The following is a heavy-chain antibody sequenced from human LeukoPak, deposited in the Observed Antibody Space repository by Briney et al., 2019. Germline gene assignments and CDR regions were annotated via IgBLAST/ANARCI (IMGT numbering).Heavy chain of an antibody. CDR1: GFTFSSYS. CDR3: ATSIAVADDFDY. CDR2: ISSSSSYI. V-gene: IGHV3-21*01. Sequence: PGGSLRLSCAAPGFTFSSYSMNWVRQAPGKGLEWVSSISSSSSYIYYADSVKGRFTISRDNAKNSLYLQMNSLRAEDTAVYYCATSIAVADDFDYWGQGTLVTVSS. J-gene: IGHJ4*02. D-gene: IGHD6-19*01.